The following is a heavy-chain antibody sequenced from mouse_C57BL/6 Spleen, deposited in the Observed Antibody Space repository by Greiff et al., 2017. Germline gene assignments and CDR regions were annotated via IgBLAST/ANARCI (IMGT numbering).Heavy chain of an antibody. J-gene: IGHJ1*03. CDR1: GFSLTSYG. CDR2: IWRGGST. D-gene: IGHD2-3*01. CDR3: AKKRNDGHNEYFDV. Sequence: VKVVESGPGLVQPSQSLSITCTASGFSLTSYGIHWVRQSPGKGLEWLGVIWRGGSTDYNAAFMSRLNITKDNSKSQVFFKMNSLQADDTAIYYCAKKRNDGHNEYFDVWGTGTTVTVSS. V-gene: IGHV2-5*01.